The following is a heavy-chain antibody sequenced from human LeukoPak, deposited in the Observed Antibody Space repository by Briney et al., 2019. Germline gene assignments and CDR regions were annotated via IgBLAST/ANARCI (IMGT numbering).Heavy chain of an antibody. CDR2: ISSSDSTI. CDR1: GFTFSSYE. CDR3: ARDYGGSSPFDY. J-gene: IGHJ4*02. V-gene: IGHV3-48*03. D-gene: IGHD4-23*01. Sequence: GGSLRLSCAASGFTFSSYEMHCVRQPPGKGLEWVSYISSSDSTIYYADSVKGRFTISRDNAKNSLYLQMNSLRAEDTAVYYCARDYGGSSPFDYWGQGTLVTVSS.